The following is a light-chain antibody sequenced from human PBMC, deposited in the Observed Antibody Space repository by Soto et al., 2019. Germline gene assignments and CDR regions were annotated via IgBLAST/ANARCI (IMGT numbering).Light chain of an antibody. V-gene: IGLV1-44*01. CDR1: SSNFGRHS. CDR3: ATWDDSVNGVI. Sequence: QSVLTQPPSASGTPGQSVTMSCSGSSSNFGRHSVSWYQQLPGMAPRLLIYANNQRPSGVPDRFSGSKSGTSASLTISGLQSEDEGDYHCATWDDSVNGVIFGGGTQLTVL. CDR2: ANN. J-gene: IGLJ2*01.